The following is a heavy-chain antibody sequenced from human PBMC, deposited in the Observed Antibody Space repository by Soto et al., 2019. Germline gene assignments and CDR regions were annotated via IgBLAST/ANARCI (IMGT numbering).Heavy chain of an antibody. CDR1: GDSITNYY. J-gene: IGHJ4*02. CDR2: IHTTENT. Sequence: SETLSLTCTVSGDSITNYYWSWIRQPAGEGMEWIGRIHTTENTNYNPSLRSRVTMSVDTSNNQFSLKLTSLTAADTAVYYCARALTSAAGLYFDYWGQGTLVTVSS. D-gene: IGHD6-13*01. CDR3: ARALTSAAGLYFDY. V-gene: IGHV4-4*07.